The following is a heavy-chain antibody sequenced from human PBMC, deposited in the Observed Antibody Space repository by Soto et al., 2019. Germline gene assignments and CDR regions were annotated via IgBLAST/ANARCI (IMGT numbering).Heavy chain of an antibody. CDR3: ARESEDLTSNFDY. Sequence: GESLKISCKVSGDGFATNWIAWVRQKSGQGLEYMGSIFPDDSDTRYSPSFQGQVTISVYLEMNSLSAEDTALYYCARESEDLTSNFDYWGQGTLVTVSS. V-gene: IGHV5-51*01. CDR1: GDGFATNW. J-gene: IGHJ4*02. CDR2: IFPDDSDT.